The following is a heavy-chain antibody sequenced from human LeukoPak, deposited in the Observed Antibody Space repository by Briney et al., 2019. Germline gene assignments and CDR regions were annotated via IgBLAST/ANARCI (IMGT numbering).Heavy chain of an antibody. V-gene: IGHV1-2*02. CDR1: GYTFTGYY. CDR3: AVHGVYDIHNDAFDI. CDR2: INPNSGGT. Sequence: ASVKVSCKASGYTFTGYYMHWVRQAPGQGLEWMGWINPNSGGTNYAQKFQGRVTMTRDTSISTAYMELSRLRSDDTAVYYCAVHGVYDIHNDAFDIWGQGTMVTVSS. D-gene: IGHD2-8*01. J-gene: IGHJ3*02.